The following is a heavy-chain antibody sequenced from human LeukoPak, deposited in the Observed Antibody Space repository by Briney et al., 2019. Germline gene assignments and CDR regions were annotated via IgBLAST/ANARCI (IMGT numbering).Heavy chain of an antibody. CDR2: ISSSGSTI. V-gene: IGHV3-11*04. CDR1: GFTFSDYY. J-gene: IGHJ6*03. Sequence: GGSLRLSCAASGFTFSDYYMSWIRQAPGKGLEWVSYISSSGSTIYYADSVKGRFTISRDNAKNSLYLQVNSLRAEDSAMYYCARDLGVVIARYYYYYMDVWGRGTTVTVSS. D-gene: IGHD3-22*01. CDR3: ARDLGVVIARYYYYYMDV.